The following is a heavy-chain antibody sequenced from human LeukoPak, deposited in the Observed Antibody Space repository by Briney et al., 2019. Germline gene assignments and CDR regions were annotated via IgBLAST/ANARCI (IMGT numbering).Heavy chain of an antibody. CDR2: INHSGST. Sequence: SETLSLTCAVYGGPFSGYYWSWIRQPPGKGLEWIGEINHSGSTNYNPSLKSRVTMSVDTSKNQFSLRLSSVTAADTAVYYCARDRYYYDSSASPFDYWGQGTLVTVSS. CDR3: ARDRYYYDSSASPFDY. J-gene: IGHJ4*02. CDR1: GGPFSGYY. V-gene: IGHV4-34*01. D-gene: IGHD3-22*01.